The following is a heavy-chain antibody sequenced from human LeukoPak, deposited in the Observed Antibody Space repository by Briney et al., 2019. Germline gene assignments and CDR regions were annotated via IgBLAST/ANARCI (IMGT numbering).Heavy chain of an antibody. CDR1: GGSISSYY. CDR2: IYYSGST. D-gene: IGHD3-10*01. J-gene: IGHJ5*02. Sequence: PSETLSLTCTVSGGSISSYYWSWIRQPPGKGLEWIGYIYYSGSTYYNPSLKSRVTISVDTSKNQFSLKLSSVTAADTAVYYCARSMVRGVIIGPFNWFDPWGQGTLVTVSS. V-gene: IGHV4-59*06. CDR3: ARSMVRGVIIGPFNWFDP.